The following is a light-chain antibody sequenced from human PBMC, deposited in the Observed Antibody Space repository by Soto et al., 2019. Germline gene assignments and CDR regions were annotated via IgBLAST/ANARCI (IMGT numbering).Light chain of an antibody. CDR3: QHYSSSLYT. V-gene: IGKV3-20*01. J-gene: IGKJ2*01. Sequence: EIVLTQSPGTLSLSPGERATLSCRASQSVSSSYLAWYQQKPGQAPRLLIYGASSRATGIPDRFSGSGSGTDFTLTISRLEPEDFAVYFCQHYSSSLYTFGQGTKLEIK. CDR1: QSVSSSY. CDR2: GAS.